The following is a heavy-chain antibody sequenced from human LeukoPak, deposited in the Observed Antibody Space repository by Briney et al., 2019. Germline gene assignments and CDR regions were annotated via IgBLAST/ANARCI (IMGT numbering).Heavy chain of an antibody. CDR3: ARDRGSGWYSLEY. CDR1: GGSVRGYS. Sequence: ASVKASCKTSGGSVRGYSISWVRQAPGEGLEWMGMIVPALGTADYAQRFQGRASITTDESTGITYMELRSLRSEDTAVYYCARDRGSGWYSLEYWGQGTLVTVSS. CDR2: IVPALGTA. D-gene: IGHD6-19*01. V-gene: IGHV1-69*16. J-gene: IGHJ4*02.